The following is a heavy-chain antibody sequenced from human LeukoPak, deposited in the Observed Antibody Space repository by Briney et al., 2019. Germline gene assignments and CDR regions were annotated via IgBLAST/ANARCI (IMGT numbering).Heavy chain of an antibody. CDR1: GGSFSGYY. J-gene: IGHJ4*02. CDR2: INHSGST. CDR3: ARSRRGVFDY. V-gene: IGHV4-34*01. Sequence: PSETLSLTCAVYGGSFSGYYCSWIRQPPGKGLEWIGEINHSGSTNYNPSLKSRVTISVDTSKNQFSLKLSSVTAADTAVYYCARSRRGVFDYWGQGTLVTVSS.